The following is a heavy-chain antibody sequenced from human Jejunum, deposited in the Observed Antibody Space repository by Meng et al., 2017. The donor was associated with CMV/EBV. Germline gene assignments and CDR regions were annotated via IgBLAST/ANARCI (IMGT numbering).Heavy chain of an antibody. CDR3: ARVRIGCSSTSCYFDH. CDR2: INPNSGDT. CDR1: TFSEYY. D-gene: IGHD2-2*01. V-gene: IGHV1-2*02. J-gene: IGHJ4*02. Sequence: TFSEYYMEWLRQAPGPGLEWMGWINPNSGDTRYAQKFQGRVTMTRDTSISAAYMELSSLGSDDTAVFYCARVRIGCSSTSCYFDHWGQGTRVTSPQ.